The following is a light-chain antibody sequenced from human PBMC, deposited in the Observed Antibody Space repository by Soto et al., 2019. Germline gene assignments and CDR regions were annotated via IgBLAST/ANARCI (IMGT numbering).Light chain of an antibody. V-gene: IGKV3-11*01. CDR1: QSVSSS. CDR3: QHRSDWPPT. J-gene: IGKJ2*01. CDR2: DAS. Sequence: EIVLTQSPATLSLSPGERATLSCRASQSVSSSFAWYQQKPGQAPRLLIYDASNRATGIPARFSGGGSGTDFTLTISSLEPEDFAVYYCQHRSDWPPTFGQGTKLEIK.